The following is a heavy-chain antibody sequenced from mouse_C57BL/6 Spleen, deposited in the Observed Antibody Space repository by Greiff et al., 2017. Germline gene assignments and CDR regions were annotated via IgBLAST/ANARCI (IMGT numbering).Heavy chain of an antibody. J-gene: IGHJ4*01. CDR3: ARKDYTLYAMDY. CDR1: GFSLTSYG. Sequence: VKLMESGPGLVQPSQSLSITCTVSGFSLTSYGVHWVRQSPGKGLEWLGVIWSGGSTDYNAAFISRLSISKDNSKSQVFFKMNSLQADDTAIYYCARKDYTLYAMDYWGQGTSVTVSS. V-gene: IGHV2-2*01. CDR2: IWSGGST. D-gene: IGHD2-12*01.